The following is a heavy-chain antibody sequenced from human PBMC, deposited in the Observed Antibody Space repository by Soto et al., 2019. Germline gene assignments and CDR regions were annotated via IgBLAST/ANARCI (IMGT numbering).Heavy chain of an antibody. CDR1: GYSFTSYW. J-gene: IGHJ3*02. V-gene: IGHV5-51*01. D-gene: IGHD3-22*01. CDR2: IYPGDSDT. CDR3: ARLRSYYYDSSGYRWLPGDAFDI. Sequence: GESLKISCKGSGYSFTSYWIGWVRQMPGKGLEWMGIIYPGDSDTRYSPSFQGQVTISADKSISTAYLQWSSLKASDTAMYYCARLRSYYYDSSGYRWLPGDAFDIWGQGTMVTVSS.